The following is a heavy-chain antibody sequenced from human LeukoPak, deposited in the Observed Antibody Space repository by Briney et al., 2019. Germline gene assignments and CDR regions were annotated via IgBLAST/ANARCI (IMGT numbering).Heavy chain of an antibody. CDR3: AKEGSDAFDI. Sequence: PGGSLRLSCAASGFTFSNYGMHWVRQAPGKGLEWVAVISYDGSNKYYADSVKGRFTISRDNSKNTLYLQMNSLRAEGTAVYYCAKEGSDAFDIWGQGTMVTVSS. V-gene: IGHV3-30*18. CDR1: GFTFSNYG. J-gene: IGHJ3*02. CDR2: ISYDGSNK.